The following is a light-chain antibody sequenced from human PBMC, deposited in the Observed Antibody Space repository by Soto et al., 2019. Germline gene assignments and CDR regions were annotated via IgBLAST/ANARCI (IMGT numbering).Light chain of an antibody. CDR1: QVINND. Sequence: DIQMTQSPSSLSAFVGDRVTITCQASQVINNDLTWYQQKPGQPPKLLIYGASILETGVPSRFSGSGSGKHFTFTISSLQPEDIATYYCQQYDNVPTFGQGTKLEMK. J-gene: IGKJ2*01. V-gene: IGKV1-33*01. CDR2: GAS. CDR3: QQYDNVPT.